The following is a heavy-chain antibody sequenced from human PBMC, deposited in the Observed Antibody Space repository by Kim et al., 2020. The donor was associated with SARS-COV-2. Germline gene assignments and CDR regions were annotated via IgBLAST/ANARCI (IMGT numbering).Heavy chain of an antibody. CDR2: ISGGGGRT. CDR3: DGSDF. J-gene: IGHJ4*02. Sequence: ISGGGGRTHYADSVKGRFTISRDNSKNTLFLHMNSLRADDTAIYYCDGSDFWGQGTLVTVSS. V-gene: IGHV3-23*01.